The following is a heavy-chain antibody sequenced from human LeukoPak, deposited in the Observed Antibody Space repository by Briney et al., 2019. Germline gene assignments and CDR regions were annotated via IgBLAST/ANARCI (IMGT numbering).Heavy chain of an antibody. V-gene: IGHV6-1*01. CDR1: GDSVSSNTAA. CDR2: TYYRSKWYN. CDR3: ARDVDFQY. J-gene: IGHJ1*01. Sequence: SQTLSLTCAIFGDSVSSNTAAWNWIRQSPSGGLEWLGRTYYRSKWYNEYAVSVQSRITINPDTSKNQFSLQLNSVTPEDTAVYYCARDVDFQYWGQGTLVTVSS.